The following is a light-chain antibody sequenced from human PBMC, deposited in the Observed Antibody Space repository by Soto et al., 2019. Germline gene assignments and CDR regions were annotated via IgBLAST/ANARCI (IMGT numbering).Light chain of an antibody. Sequence: EIGMTQSPVTLSLSPGDSATLSCRASQSVARNLAWFQQKPGQAPRLLIYGASAIATGIPARFSGSGSGTEFTLTTSSLQSEDFAVYYCQQYNNWPRTFGQGTKVEIK. CDR2: GAS. CDR3: QQYNNWPRT. V-gene: IGKV3-15*01. J-gene: IGKJ1*01. CDR1: QSVARN.